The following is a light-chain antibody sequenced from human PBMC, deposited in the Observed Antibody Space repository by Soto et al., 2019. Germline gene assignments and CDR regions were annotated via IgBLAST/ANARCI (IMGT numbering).Light chain of an antibody. V-gene: IGLV2-14*01. J-gene: IGLJ3*02. CDR3: CSYTTSTTWV. CDR1: SNDVGGYNY. CDR2: EVR. Sequence: SALTQPASVSGSPGQSITISCTGTSNDVGGYNYVSWYQQHPGKAPKLIIYEVRNRPSGVSNRFSGSKSVNTASLTISGLQAEDEADYYCCSYTTSTTWVFGGGTKVTVL.